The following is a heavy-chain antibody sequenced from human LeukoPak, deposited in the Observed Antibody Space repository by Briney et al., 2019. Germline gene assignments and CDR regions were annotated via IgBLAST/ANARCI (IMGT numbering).Heavy chain of an antibody. Sequence: PGGSLRLSCAASGFTFSSYAMSWVRQAPGKGLEWVSAISGSGGSTYYADSVKGRSTISSDNSKNTLYLQMNSLRAGDTAVYYCAKDDSRGSGSSGWFDPWGQGTLVTVSS. J-gene: IGHJ5*02. CDR3: AKDDSRGSGSSGWFDP. D-gene: IGHD3-10*01. CDR2: ISGSGGST. CDR1: GFTFSSYA. V-gene: IGHV3-23*01.